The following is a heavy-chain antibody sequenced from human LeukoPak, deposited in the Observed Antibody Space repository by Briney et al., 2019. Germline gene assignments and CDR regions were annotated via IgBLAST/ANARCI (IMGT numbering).Heavy chain of an antibody. CDR1: GGSISSGSYY. Sequence: PSETLSLTCSVSGGSISSGSYYWGWIRQPPGKGLEWIGSIYYSGSTNYNPSLKSRVTISIDTSKNQFSLRLSSVTAADTADYYCARHSRRAIVVVTAIDYWGQGTLVTVSS. V-gene: IGHV4-39*01. J-gene: IGHJ4*02. D-gene: IGHD2-21*02. CDR2: IYYSGST. CDR3: ARHSRRAIVVVTAIDY.